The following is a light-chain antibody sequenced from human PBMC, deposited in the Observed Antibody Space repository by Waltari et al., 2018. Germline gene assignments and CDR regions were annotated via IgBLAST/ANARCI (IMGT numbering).Light chain of an antibody. V-gene: IGKV3-15*01. CDR2: RAS. CDR3: QQYNLWPPVT. CDR1: DSVSEN. Sequence: EIVLTQSPGTLSVSPGERVTMSCRASDSVSENLAWYRQKSGQAPTLLVYRASIRVTGVSDRVAGSGSGTEFSLTITSLQPEDSGFYYCQQYNLWPPVTFGGGTKVEIK. J-gene: IGKJ4*01.